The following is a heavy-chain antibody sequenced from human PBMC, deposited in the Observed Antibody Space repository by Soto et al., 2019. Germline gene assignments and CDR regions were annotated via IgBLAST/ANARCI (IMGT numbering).Heavy chain of an antibody. CDR1: GGSFSGYY. Sequence: QVQLQQWGAGLLKPSETLSLTCAVYGGSFSGYYWSWIRQPPGKGLEWIGEINHSGSTNYNPSLKSRVTISVDTSKNQFSLKLSSVTAADTAVYYCARGSVITMVRGDPFDYWGQGTLVTVSS. D-gene: IGHD3-10*01. V-gene: IGHV4-34*01. J-gene: IGHJ4*02. CDR2: INHSGST. CDR3: ARGSVITMVRGDPFDY.